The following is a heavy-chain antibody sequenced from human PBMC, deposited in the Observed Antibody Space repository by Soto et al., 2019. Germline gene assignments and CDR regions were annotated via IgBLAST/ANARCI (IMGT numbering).Heavy chain of an antibody. D-gene: IGHD3-3*01. CDR3: DRGFNDFFDY. J-gene: IGHJ4*02. V-gene: IGHV1-8*01. CDR1: GYTFTSYD. CDR2: MNPNSGNT. Sequence: QVQLVQSGAEVKKPGASVKVSCKASGYTFTSYDINWVRQATGQGLEWMGWMNPNSGNTGYAQKYQGRDTTTRNPSISTGYMELSSLRSEVTAVYYGDRGFNDFFDYWGQGTGVTVSS.